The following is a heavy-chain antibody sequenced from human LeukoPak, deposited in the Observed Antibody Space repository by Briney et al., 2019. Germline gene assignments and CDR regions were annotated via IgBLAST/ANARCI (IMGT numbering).Heavy chain of an antibody. CDR1: GFTFSNYP. CDR3: AKAFPFSALMVDY. D-gene: IGHD2-8*01. CDR2: ISYDGSNK. V-gene: IGHV3-30*04. J-gene: IGHJ4*02. Sequence: GGSLRLSCAASGFTFSNYPMHWVRQAPGKGLEWVAVISYDGSNKYYADSVKGRFTISRDNSKNTLYLQMNSLRAEDTAVYYCAKAFPFSALMVDYWGQGTLVTVSS.